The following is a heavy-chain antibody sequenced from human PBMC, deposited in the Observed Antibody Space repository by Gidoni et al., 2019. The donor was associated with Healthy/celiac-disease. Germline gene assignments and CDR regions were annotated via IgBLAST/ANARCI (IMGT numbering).Heavy chain of an antibody. CDR1: GLTSSSYS. J-gene: IGHJ3*02. CDR3: ARDRSVNYYDSSGYYFDAFDI. CDR2: ISSRSSYI. D-gene: IGHD3-22*01. Sequence: EVQLVESGGGLVKPGGSLRLSCAASGLTSSSYSMNCFRQGPGKGLEWVSSISSRSSYIYYADSVKGRFTISRDNAQNSLYLQMNSLRAEDTAMYYCARDRSVNYYDSSGYYFDAFDIWGQGTMVTVSS. V-gene: IGHV3-21*01.